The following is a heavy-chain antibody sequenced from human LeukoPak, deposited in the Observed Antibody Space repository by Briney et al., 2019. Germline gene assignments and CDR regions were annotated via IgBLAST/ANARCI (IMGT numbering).Heavy chain of an antibody. D-gene: IGHD1-26*01. CDR2: SYYSGST. J-gene: IGHJ4*02. CDR1: GGSISSSSYY. Sequence: PSETLSLTCTVSGGSISSSSYYWGWIRQPPGKGLEWIGSSYYSGSTYYNPSLKSRVTISVDTSKNQFSLKLSSVTAADTAVYYCAREGVGATQGLDYWGQGTLVTVSS. CDR3: AREGVGATQGLDY. V-gene: IGHV4-39*07.